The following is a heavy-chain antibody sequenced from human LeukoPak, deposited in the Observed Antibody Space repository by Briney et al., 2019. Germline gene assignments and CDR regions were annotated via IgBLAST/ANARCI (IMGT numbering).Heavy chain of an antibody. CDR2: IYYSGST. CDR1: GGSISSSSFY. D-gene: IGHD3-3*01. CDR3: ASEHYDFWSGYLTPPSDY. Sequence: SETLYLTCTVSGGSISSSSFYWGWIRQPPGKGLEWIGSIYYSGSTYYNPSLKSRVTISVDTSKNQFSLKLTSVTAADTAVYYCASEHYDFWSGYLTPPSDYWGQGTLVTVSS. V-gene: IGHV4-39*02. J-gene: IGHJ4*02.